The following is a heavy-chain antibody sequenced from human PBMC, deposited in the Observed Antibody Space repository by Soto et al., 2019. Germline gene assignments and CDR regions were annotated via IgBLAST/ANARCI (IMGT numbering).Heavy chain of an antibody. D-gene: IGHD6-13*01. CDR3: ARCPGVAAAGPPFDP. CDR1: GFTFNDYG. V-gene: IGHV3-30*03. CDR2: ISYDGSNK. Sequence: QVQLVESGGGVVQPGRSLRLSCAASGFTFNDYGIHWVRQAPGKGLEWVAVISYDGSNKYYADSVKGRFTISRDNSKNTLYLQMNSLRAEDTAVYYCARCPGVAAAGPPFDPWGQGTLVTVSS. J-gene: IGHJ5*02.